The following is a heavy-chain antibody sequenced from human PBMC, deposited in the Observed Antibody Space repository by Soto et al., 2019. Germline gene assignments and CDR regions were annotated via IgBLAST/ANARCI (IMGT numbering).Heavy chain of an antibody. CDR1: GFTFSSYG. V-gene: IGHV3-30*18. J-gene: IGHJ6*04. CDR3: AKEAGYCSRTSCFGPLYYYSGMAA. CDR2: ISYDGSNK. D-gene: IGHD2-2*01. Sequence: GGSLRLSCAASGFTFSSYGMHWVRQAPGKGLEWVAVISYDGSNKYYADSVKGRFTISRDNSKNTLYLQMNSLRAEDTAVSYCAKEAGYCSRTSCFGPLYYYSGMAAWGEGTTVTDSS.